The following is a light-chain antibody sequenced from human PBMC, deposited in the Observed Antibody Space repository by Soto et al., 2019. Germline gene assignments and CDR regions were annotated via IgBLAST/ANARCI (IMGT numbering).Light chain of an antibody. V-gene: IGLV2-8*01. CDR1: KNDIGVYDF. CDR2: EVV. CDR3: QSYDRNLGAV. Sequence: QSVLTQPPSASGSPGQSVTISCTGTKNDIGVYDFVSWYQHHPGKAPRLIIYEVVQRPSGVPDRFSGSKSGNTASLTVSGLQAADEADYYCQSYDRNLGAVFGAGTKLTVL. J-gene: IGLJ3*02.